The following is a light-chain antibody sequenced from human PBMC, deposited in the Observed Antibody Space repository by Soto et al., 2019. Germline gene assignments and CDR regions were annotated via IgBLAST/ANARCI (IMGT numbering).Light chain of an antibody. CDR2: GAS. CDR3: QQYNNWPLT. V-gene: IGKV3-15*01. CDR1: QSVSSN. J-gene: IGKJ4*01. Sequence: EIVMTQSPATLSVSPGERATLYCRASQSVSSNLAWYQQKPGQAPRLLIYGASTRATGIPARFSGSGSGTEFTLTISSLQSEDFVVYYCQQYNNWPLTFGGGTKVDIK.